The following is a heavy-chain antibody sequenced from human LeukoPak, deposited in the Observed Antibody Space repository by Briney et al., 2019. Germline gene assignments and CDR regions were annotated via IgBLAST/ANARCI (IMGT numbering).Heavy chain of an antibody. D-gene: IGHD1-14*01. V-gene: IGHV3-7*01. CDR1: GFTFTKYW. Sequence: PGDSLRLSCADSGFTFTKYWMTWVRQAPGKGLEWVGSIKQDGSDKNYMDSVKGRFTISRDNTKNSVYLQMSSLRAEDTAVYYCAREVWGPEYWGQGTLVTVSS. CDR2: IKQDGSDK. J-gene: IGHJ4*02. CDR3: AREVWGPEY.